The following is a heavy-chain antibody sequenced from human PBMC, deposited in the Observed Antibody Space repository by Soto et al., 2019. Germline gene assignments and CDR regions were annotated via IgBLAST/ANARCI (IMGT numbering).Heavy chain of an antibody. Sequence: EVQLVESGGGLVKPGGSLRLSCAASGFTFSSYSMNWVRQAPGKGLEWVSSISSSSSYIYYADSVKGRFTISRDNAKNSLYLQVNSLRAEDTAVYFCARLNSYYDGMDVWGQGTTVTVSS. V-gene: IGHV3-21*01. CDR3: ARLNSYYDGMDV. CDR1: GFTFSSYS. J-gene: IGHJ6*02. CDR2: ISSSSSYI.